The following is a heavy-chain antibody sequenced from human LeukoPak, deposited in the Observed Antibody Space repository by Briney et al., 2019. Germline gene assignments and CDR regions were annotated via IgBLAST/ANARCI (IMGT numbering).Heavy chain of an antibody. V-gene: IGHV3-74*03. CDR1: GFTFSPYW. CDR2: INGDGSST. J-gene: IGHJ3*02. CDR3: ARDRYGSGDYAFDI. D-gene: IGHD3-10*01. Sequence: GGSLRLSCAASGFTFSPYWMHWVRQAPGKGLVWVSRINGDGSSTTYADSVKGRFTISRDNAKNTLYLQMNSLRAEDTAVYYCARDRYGSGDYAFDIWGQGTMVTVSS.